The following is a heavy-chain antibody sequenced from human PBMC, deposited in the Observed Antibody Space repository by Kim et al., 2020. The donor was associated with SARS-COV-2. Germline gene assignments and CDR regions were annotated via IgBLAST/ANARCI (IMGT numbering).Heavy chain of an antibody. D-gene: IGHD1-7*01. CDR3: ARATAGTIAY. Sequence: STYDNPSLKCRVTISVDRSKNQFSLKLSSVAAADTAVYYCARATAGTIAYWGQGTLVTVSS. V-gene: IGHV4-30-2*01. CDR2: ST. J-gene: IGHJ4*02.